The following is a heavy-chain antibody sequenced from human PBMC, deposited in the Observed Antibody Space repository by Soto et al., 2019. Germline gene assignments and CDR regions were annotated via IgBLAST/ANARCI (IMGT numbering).Heavy chain of an antibody. CDR2: ITSSGGKT. D-gene: IGHD2-21*01. V-gene: IGHV3-64*01. J-gene: IGHJ6*02. CDR3: ARRIPFGYGMDV. Sequence: EVQLVESGGGLVQPGGSLRLSCAASGFTFSSYAMHCVRQAPGKGLEYVSVITSSGGKTDYASSVKGRFTISRDNSKNTLYLQMGSLRAEDMAVYYCARRIPFGYGMDVWGQGTTVTVSS. CDR1: GFTFSSYA.